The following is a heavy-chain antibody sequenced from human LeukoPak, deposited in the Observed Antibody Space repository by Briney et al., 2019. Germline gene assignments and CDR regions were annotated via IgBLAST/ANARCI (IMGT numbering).Heavy chain of an antibody. CDR3: ARRTYYYDSSGYYHPYYFDY. D-gene: IGHD3-22*01. CDR1: GYSFTSYW. V-gene: IGHV5-51*01. J-gene: IGHJ4*02. CDR2: IYPGDSDT. Sequence: GESLKISCKGSGYSFTSYWIGWVRQMPGKDLEWMGIIYPGDSDTRYSPSFQGQVTISADKSISTAYLQWSSLKASDTAMYYCARRTYYYDSSGYYHPYYFDYWGQGTLVTVSS.